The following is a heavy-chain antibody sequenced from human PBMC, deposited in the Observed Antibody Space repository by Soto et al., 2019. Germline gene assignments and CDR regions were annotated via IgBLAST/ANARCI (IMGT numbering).Heavy chain of an antibody. CDR3: ARDETHSYFQQ. V-gene: IGHV4-59*01. J-gene: IGHJ1*01. Sequence: SETLSLTCTVSGGSISSYYWSWIRQPPGKGLEWIGYIYYSGSTNYNPSLKSRVTISVDTSKNQFSLKLSSVTAADTAVYYCARDETHSYFQQWGQGTLVTVSS. CDR2: IYYSGST. CDR1: GGSISSYY.